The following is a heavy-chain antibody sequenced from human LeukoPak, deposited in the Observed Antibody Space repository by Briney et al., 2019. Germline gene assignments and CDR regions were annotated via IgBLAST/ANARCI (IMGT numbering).Heavy chain of an antibody. CDR3: ARWVVTAKRYYYYYMDV. D-gene: IGHD2-21*02. CDR2: INHSGST. J-gene: IGHJ6*03. V-gene: IGHV4-34*01. CDR1: GGSFSGYY. Sequence: KTSETLSLTCAVYGGSFSGYYWSWIRQPPGKGLEWIGEINHSGSTNYNPSLKSRVTISVDTSKNQFSLKLSSVTAADTAVYYCARWVVTAKRYYYYYMDVWGKGTTVTISS.